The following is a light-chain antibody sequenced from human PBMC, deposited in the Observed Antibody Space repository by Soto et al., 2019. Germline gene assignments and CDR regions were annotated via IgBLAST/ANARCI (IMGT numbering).Light chain of an antibody. Sequence: QSALTQPASVSGSPGQSITISCTGTSSDIGGYNYVSWYQQHPGKAPKLMIFDVTNRPSGVSNRFSGSKSGNTASLTISGLQTEDEADYYCSSYTSTGTAGVGLGGGTKLPVL. CDR3: SSYTSTGTAGVG. J-gene: IGLJ2*01. V-gene: IGLV2-14*03. CDR2: DVT. CDR1: SSDIGGYNY.